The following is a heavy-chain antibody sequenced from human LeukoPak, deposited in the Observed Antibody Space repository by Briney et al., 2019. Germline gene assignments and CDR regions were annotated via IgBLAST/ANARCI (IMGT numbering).Heavy chain of an antibody. J-gene: IGHJ4*02. V-gene: IGHV1-69*01. Sequence: SVKVSCKASGCTFSSYAISWVRQAPGQGLEWMGGIIPIFGTANYAQKFQGRVTITADESTSTAYMELSSLRSEDTAVYYCARAYYYGSGSYYTGRLDYWGQGTLVTVSS. CDR2: IIPIFGTA. CDR3: ARAYYYGSGSYYTGRLDY. D-gene: IGHD3-10*01. CDR1: GCTFSSYA.